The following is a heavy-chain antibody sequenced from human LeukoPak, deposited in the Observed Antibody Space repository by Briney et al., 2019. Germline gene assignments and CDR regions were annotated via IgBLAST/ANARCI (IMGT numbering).Heavy chain of an antibody. Sequence: SETLSLTCTVSGGSISSSSYYWGWIRQPPGKGLEWIGSIYYSGSTYYNASLKSRVTISVDTSKNQFSLKLSSVTAADTAVYYCARKRSGWYSPWGQGTLVTVSS. CDR3: ARKRSGWYSP. CDR1: GGSISSSSYY. V-gene: IGHV4-39*01. CDR2: IYYSGST. D-gene: IGHD6-19*01. J-gene: IGHJ5*02.